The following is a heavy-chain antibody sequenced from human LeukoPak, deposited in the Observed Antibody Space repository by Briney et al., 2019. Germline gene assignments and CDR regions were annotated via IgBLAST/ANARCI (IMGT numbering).Heavy chain of an antibody. V-gene: IGHV5-51*01. CDR1: GYSSTRYW. CDR2: IHPGDSDT. Sequence: GESLKISCKGSGYSSTRYWIGWVRQMPGKGLEWMGIIHPGDSDTRYSPSLQGQVTISADKSISTAYVQWSSLKASDTAMYYCARLGSSSSWSRSPLEYWGQGTLVTVSS. CDR3: ARLGSSSSWSRSPLEY. D-gene: IGHD6-13*01. J-gene: IGHJ4*02.